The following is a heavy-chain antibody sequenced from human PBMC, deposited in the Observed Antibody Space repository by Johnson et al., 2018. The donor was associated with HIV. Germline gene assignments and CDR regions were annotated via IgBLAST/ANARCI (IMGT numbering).Heavy chain of an antibody. J-gene: IGHJ3*02. V-gene: IGHV3-7*03. CDR2: IKQDGSEK. CDR1: GFTFSDAW. CDR3: AREWGVITFGGVIPRNAFDI. Sequence: VQLVESGGGLVKPGGSLRLSCAVSGFTFSDAWMSWVRQAPGKGLEWVANIKQDGSEKYYVDSVTGRFTISRDNAKNSLYLQMNSLRAEDTALYYCAREWGVITFGGVIPRNAFDIWGQGTMVTVSS. D-gene: IGHD3-16*02.